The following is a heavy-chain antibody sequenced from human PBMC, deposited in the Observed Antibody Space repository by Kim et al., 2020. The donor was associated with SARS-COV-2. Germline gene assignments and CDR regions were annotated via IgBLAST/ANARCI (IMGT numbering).Heavy chain of an antibody. V-gene: IGHV3-7*01. J-gene: IGHJ4*02. CDR3: ARDPVLGYCSGGSCLWDY. D-gene: IGHD2-15*01. Sequence: GGSLRLSCAASGFTFSSYWMSWVRQAPGKGLEWVANIKQDGSEKYYVDSVKGRFTISRDNAKNSLYLQMNSLRAEDTAVYYCARDPVLGYCSGGSCLWDYWGQGTLVTVSS. CDR2: IKQDGSEK. CDR1: GFTFSSYW.